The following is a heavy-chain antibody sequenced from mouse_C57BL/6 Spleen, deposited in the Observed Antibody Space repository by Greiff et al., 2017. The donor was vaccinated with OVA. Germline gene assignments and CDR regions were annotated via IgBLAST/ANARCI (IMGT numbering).Heavy chain of an antibody. CDR2: IWSGGST. J-gene: IGHJ3*01. D-gene: IGHD1-1*01. CDR1: GFSLTSYG. CDR3: ARNYYGSSYEGFAY. V-gene: IGHV2-2*01. Sequence: VKLVESGPGLVQPSQSLSITCTVSGFSLTSYGVHWVRQSPGKGLEWLGVIWSGGSTDYNAAFISRLSISKDNSKSQVFFKMNSLQADDTAIYYCARNYYGSSYEGFAYWGQGTLVTVSA.